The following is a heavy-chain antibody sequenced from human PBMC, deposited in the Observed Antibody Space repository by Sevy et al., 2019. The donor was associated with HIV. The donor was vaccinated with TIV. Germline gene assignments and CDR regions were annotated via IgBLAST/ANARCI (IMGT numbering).Heavy chain of an antibody. V-gene: IGHV3-23*01. CDR2: ISGSGGRT. CDR1: GFTFSSYV. J-gene: IGHJ4*02. CDR3: VRENYYFDY. D-gene: IGHD1-7*01. Sequence: GGSLRLSCAASGFTFSSYVMSWVRQAPGKGLEWVSGISGSGGRTYYADSVKGRFTISRDNSQNTLYLQMNSLRAEDTAVYYCVRENYYFDYWGQGTLVTVSS.